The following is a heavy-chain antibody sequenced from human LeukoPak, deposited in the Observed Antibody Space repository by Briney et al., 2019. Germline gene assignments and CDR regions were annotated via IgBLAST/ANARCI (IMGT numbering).Heavy chain of an antibody. Sequence: GGSLRLSCAASGFTFSSYSMNWVRQAPGKGLEWVSYISSSSTIYYADSVKGRFTISRDNAKNSLYLQMNSLRAEDTAVYYCARGSYGEYWGQGTLVTVSS. CDR2: ISSSSTI. CDR1: GFTFSSYS. J-gene: IGHJ4*02. CDR3: ARGSYGEY. D-gene: IGHD1-26*01. V-gene: IGHV3-48*04.